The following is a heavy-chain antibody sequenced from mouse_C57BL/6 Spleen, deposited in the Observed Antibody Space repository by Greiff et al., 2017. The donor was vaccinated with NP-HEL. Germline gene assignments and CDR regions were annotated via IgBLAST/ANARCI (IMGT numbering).Heavy chain of an antibody. CDR1: GFNIKDDY. D-gene: IGHD1-1*01. V-gene: IGHV14-4*01. J-gene: IGHJ3*01. CDR2: IDPENGDT. CDR3: TTRYGSSYAY. Sequence: VQLQQSGAELVRPGASVKLSCTASGFNIKDDYMHWVKQRPEQGLEWIGWIDPENGDTEYASKFQGKATVTADTSSNTAYLQLSSLTSEDTAVYYCTTRYGSSYAYWGQGTLVTVSA.